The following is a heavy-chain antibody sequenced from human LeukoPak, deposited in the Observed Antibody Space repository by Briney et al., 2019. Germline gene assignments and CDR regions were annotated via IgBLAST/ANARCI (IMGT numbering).Heavy chain of an antibody. D-gene: IGHD5-24*01. CDR1: GYTFTSCD. Sequence: GASVKVSCKASGYTFTSCDINWVRQATGQGLEWMGRIIPIFGTANYAQKFQGRVTITTDESTSTAYMELSSLRSEDTAVYYCAREGDGYPICDFDYWGQRTLVTVSS. J-gene: IGHJ4*02. CDR2: IIPIFGTA. V-gene: IGHV1-69*05. CDR3: AREGDGYPICDFDY.